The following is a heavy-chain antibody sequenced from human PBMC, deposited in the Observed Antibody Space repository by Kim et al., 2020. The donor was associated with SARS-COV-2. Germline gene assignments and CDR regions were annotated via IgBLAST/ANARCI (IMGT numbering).Heavy chain of an antibody. CDR2: FTGDGLT. D-gene: IGHD3-10*01. Sequence: GGSLRLSCAASGFTFSNYGMTWVRQTPGKGLEWVSSFTGDGLTHYADSVKGRFTISRDNSKNMLYLQMNSLRAEDTAAYYCGDYHGAGSHFGYWGQGTLV. V-gene: IGHV3-23*01. CDR3: GDYHGAGSHFGY. CDR1: GFTFSNYG. J-gene: IGHJ4*02.